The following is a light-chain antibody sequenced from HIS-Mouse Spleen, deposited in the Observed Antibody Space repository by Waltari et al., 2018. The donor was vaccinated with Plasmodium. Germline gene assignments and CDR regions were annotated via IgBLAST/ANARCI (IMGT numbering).Light chain of an antibody. CDR2: DDS. V-gene: IGLV3-10*01. CDR3: YSTDSSGNHRV. Sequence: SYELTPPPSVSVSPAQTARTPRSGAAFPKNSPYWDQQKSGQAPVLVIHDDSKRPTGIPVRFSGSSSGTMATLTISGAQVEDEADYYCYSTDSSGNHRVFGVGTKLTVL. CDR1: AFPKNS. J-gene: IGLJ3*02.